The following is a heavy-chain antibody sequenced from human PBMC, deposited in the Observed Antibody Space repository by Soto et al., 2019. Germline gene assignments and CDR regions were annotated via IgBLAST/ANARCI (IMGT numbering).Heavy chain of an antibody. J-gene: IGHJ4*02. Sequence: GGSLRLSCAASGFTFSSYAMSWVRQAPGKVLEWVSAISGSGGSTYYADSVKGRFTISRDNSKNTLYLQMNSLRAEDTAVYYCAKDLLVVVVAAIFEYWGQGTLVTVSS. D-gene: IGHD2-15*01. V-gene: IGHV3-23*01. CDR3: AKDLLVVVVAAIFEY. CDR2: ISGSGGST. CDR1: GFTFSSYA.